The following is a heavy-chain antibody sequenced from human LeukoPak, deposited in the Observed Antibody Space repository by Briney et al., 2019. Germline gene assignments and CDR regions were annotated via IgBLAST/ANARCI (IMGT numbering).Heavy chain of an antibody. CDR1: GYTFTSYD. CDR3: ARFSPDENHGDYAFDY. D-gene: IGHD4-17*01. CDR2: MNTNTGKT. Sequence: ASVKVSCKPSGYTFTSYDINWVRQATGQGLEWMGWMNTNTGKTGYAQKFQGRVTMTRSTSISTAYMELSSLTSEDTALYYCARFSPDENHGDYAFDYWGQGTLVTVSS. J-gene: IGHJ4*02. V-gene: IGHV1-8*02.